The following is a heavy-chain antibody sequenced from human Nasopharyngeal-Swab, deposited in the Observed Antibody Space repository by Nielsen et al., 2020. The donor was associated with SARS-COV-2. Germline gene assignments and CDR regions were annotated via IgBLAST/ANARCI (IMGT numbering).Heavy chain of an antibody. CDR3: ARDGIGTDYGDYEYYYYYMDV. J-gene: IGHJ6*03. CDR1: GFTFSSYS. V-gene: IGHV3-21*01. CDR2: ISSSSSYI. D-gene: IGHD4-17*01. Sequence: GGSLRLSCAASGFTFSSYSMNWVRQAPGKGLEWVSFISSSSSYIYYADSVKGRFTISRDNAKNSLYLQMNSLRAEDTAVYYCARDGIGTDYGDYEYYYYYMDVWGKGTTVTVSS.